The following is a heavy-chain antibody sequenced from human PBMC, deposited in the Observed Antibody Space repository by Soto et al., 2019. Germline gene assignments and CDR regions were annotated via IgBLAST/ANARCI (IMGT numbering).Heavy chain of an antibody. CDR1: GFTFSSYW. CDR3: ARDPDYGDYGMDV. D-gene: IGHD4-17*01. J-gene: IGHJ6*02. Sequence: GGSLRLSCAASGFTFSSYWMSWVRQAPGKGLEWVANIKQDGSEKYYVDYVKGRFTISRDNAKNSLYLQMNSLRAEDTAVYYCARDPDYGDYGMDVWGQGTTVTVSS. V-gene: IGHV3-7*05. CDR2: IKQDGSEK.